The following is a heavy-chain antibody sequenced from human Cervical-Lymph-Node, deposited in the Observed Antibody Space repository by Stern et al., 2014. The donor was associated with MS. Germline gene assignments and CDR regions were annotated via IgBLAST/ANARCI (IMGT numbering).Heavy chain of an antibody. CDR3: ARVPDYGDAFFDY. D-gene: IGHD4-17*01. Sequence: QVQLVESGPGLVKPSQTLSLTCTVSGGSFSSGDNYWSWIRQPPGKGPVWIGYTHYSGGTYFNPSLKGRATISADTSKNQFSLKLNSMTAADTAVYYCARVPDYGDAFFDYWGQGILVTVSS. V-gene: IGHV4-30-4*01. J-gene: IGHJ4*02. CDR2: THYSGGT. CDR1: GGSFSSGDNY.